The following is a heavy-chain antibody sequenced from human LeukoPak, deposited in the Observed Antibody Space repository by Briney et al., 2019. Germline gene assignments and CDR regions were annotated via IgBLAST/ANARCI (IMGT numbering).Heavy chain of an antibody. Sequence: SETLSLTCTVSGGSISSGGYYWSWIRQHPGKGLEWIGYIYYSGSTYYNPSLKSRVTISVDTSKNQFSLKLSSVTAADTAVYYCARTTTSPYFDYWGQGTLVTLSS. CDR2: IYYSGST. D-gene: IGHD4-17*01. CDR1: GGSISSGGYY. V-gene: IGHV4-31*03. J-gene: IGHJ4*02. CDR3: ARTTTSPYFDY.